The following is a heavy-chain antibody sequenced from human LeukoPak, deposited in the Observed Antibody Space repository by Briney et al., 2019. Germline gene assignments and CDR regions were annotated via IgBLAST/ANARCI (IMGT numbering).Heavy chain of an antibody. CDR1: GGSISSSSYY. V-gene: IGHV4-39*01. J-gene: IGHJ4*02. Sequence: PSETLSLTCTVSGGSISSSSYYWGWIRQPPGKGLEWIGSIYYSGSTYYNPSLKSRVTISVDTSKNQFSLKLSSVTAADTAVYYCARHIGSSWYYFDYWGQGTLVTVSS. CDR3: ARHIGSSWYYFDY. CDR2: IYYSGST. D-gene: IGHD6-13*01.